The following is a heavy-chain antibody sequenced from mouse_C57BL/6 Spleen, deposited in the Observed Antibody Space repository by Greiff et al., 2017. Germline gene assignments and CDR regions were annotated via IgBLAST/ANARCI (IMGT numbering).Heavy chain of an antibody. CDR1: GFTFSNYW. CDR3: TETTVAWYFGV. J-gene: IGHJ1*03. D-gene: IGHD1-1*01. Sequence: EVQGVESGGGLVQPGGSMKLSCVASGFTFSNYWMNWVRQSPEKGLEWVAQIRLKSDNYATHYAESVKGRFTISRDDSKSSVYLQMNNLRAEDTENYYCTETTVAWYFGVWGTGTTVTVSS. V-gene: IGHV6-3*01. CDR2: IRLKSDNYAT.